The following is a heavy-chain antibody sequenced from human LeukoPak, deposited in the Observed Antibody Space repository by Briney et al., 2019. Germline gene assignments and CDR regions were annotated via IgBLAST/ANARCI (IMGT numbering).Heavy chain of an antibody. Sequence: ASVKVSCKASGYTFTGYHMHWVRQAPGQGLEWMGWINSNSGDTNYAQKFQGRVTMARDTSISTAYMELSRLRSEDTAVYYCARDRKYSGSYGYFDYWGQGTLVTVSS. D-gene: IGHD1-26*01. V-gene: IGHV1-2*02. J-gene: IGHJ4*02. CDR3: ARDRKYSGSYGYFDY. CDR1: GYTFTGYH. CDR2: INSNSGDT.